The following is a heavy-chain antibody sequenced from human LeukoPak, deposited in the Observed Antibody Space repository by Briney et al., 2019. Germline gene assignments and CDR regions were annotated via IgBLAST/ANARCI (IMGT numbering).Heavy chain of an antibody. CDR1: GGSFSGYS. V-gene: IGHV4-34*01. D-gene: IGHD3-9*01. CDR2: INHSGST. J-gene: IGHJ5*02. Sequence: PSETLSLSCAVYGGSFSGYSWSWIRQPPGKGLEWIGEINHSGSTNYNPSLKSRVTISVDTSKNQFSLKLSSVTAADTAVYYCASSRPLRYCDWLVPWGQGTLVTVSS. CDR3: ASSRPLRYCDWLVP.